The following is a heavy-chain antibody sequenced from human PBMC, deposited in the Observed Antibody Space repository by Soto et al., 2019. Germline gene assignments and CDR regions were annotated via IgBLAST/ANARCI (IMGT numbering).Heavy chain of an antibody. J-gene: IGHJ4*02. V-gene: IGHV3-30-3*01. CDR1: GFTFSSYA. Sequence: GGSLRLSCAASGFTFSSYAMHWVRQAPGKGLEWAAVISYDGSNKYYADSVKGRFTISRDNSKNTLYLQMNSLRAEDTAVYYCAKGQPGGSPYFDYWGQGTLVTVSS. D-gene: IGHD3-10*01. CDR3: AKGQPGGSPYFDY. CDR2: ISYDGSNK.